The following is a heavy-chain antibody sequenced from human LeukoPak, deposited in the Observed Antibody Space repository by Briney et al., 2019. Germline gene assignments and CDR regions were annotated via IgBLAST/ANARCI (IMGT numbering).Heavy chain of an antibody. CDR3: VHTTTAAGSDY. CDR2: IYWNTDK. CDR1: GFSLSTSGEG. D-gene: IGHD6-13*01. V-gene: IGHV2-5*01. Sequence: SGPTLVKPTQTLTLTCTLSGFSLSTSGEGVGWIRKPPGKALEWLALIYWNTDKRYSPSLKSRLTITKDTSKNQVVLTLTNVDPVDTATYYCVHTTTAAGSDYWGQGTLVTVSS. J-gene: IGHJ4*02.